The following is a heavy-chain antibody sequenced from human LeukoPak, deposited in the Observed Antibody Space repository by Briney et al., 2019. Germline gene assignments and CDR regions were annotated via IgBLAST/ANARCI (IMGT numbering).Heavy chain of an antibody. D-gene: IGHD3-22*01. J-gene: IGHJ2*01. Sequence: PGRSLRLSCAASGFTVSSNYMSWVRQAPGKGLQWVAVISYDGTNKYYGDSVKGRFTISRDNSENALYLQMNNLGAEDTAVYYCAKDPLRDYDSGGYYYDWYFDGWGRGTLVIV. CDR3: AKDPLRDYDSGGYYYDWYFDG. V-gene: IGHV3-30*18. CDR2: ISYDGTNK. CDR1: GFTVSSNY.